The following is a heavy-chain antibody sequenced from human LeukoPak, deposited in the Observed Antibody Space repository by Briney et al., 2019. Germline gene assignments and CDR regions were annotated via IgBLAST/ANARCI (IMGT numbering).Heavy chain of an antibody. Sequence: GGSLRLSCAASGFTFSTYGMHWVRQAPGKGLEWVAVISFDGSTKYYADSVKGRFTISRDNSKNTVYVQMNSLRADDTAVYYCVKDHGWLLYSWGQGTLVTVSS. CDR2: ISFDGSTK. CDR1: GFTFSTYG. V-gene: IGHV3-30*18. CDR3: VKDHGWLLYS. J-gene: IGHJ4*02. D-gene: IGHD3-9*01.